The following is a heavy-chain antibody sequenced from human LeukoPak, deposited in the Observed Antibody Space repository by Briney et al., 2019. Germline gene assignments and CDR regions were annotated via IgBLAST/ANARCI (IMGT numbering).Heavy chain of an antibody. Sequence: PSETLSLTCTVSGGSISSYYWSWIRQPAGKGLEWIGRMYTSGSTNYNPSLKSRVTMSVDTSKNQFSLKLSSVTAADTAVYYCARAVGPSTVTTYYFDYWGQGTLATVSS. CDR3: ARAVGPSTVTTYYFDY. CDR2: MYTSGST. J-gene: IGHJ4*02. V-gene: IGHV4-4*07. CDR1: GGSISSYY. D-gene: IGHD4-17*01.